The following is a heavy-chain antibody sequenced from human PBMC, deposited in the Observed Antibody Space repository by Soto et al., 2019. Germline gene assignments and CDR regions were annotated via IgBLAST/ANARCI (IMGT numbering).Heavy chain of an antibody. CDR1: GFTFSTYA. Sequence: PGGSLRLSCITSGFTFSTYAMSWVRQAPGKGLEWVSSISGNGGSTYYADSVRGRFTVSRDSSKNTLFLQMDRLTAEDTAVYFCAKVKLRNLYYFDQWGQGTLVTVSS. V-gene: IGHV3-23*01. J-gene: IGHJ4*02. CDR3: AKVKLRNLYYFDQ. CDR2: ISGNGGST.